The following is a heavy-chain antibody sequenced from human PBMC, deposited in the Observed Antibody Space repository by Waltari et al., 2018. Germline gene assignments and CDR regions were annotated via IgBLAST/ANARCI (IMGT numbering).Heavy chain of an antibody. CDR2: IYYSGST. J-gene: IGHJ1*01. D-gene: IGHD2-21*01. CDR1: GGSISSSSYY. Sequence: QLQLQESGPGLVKPSETLSLTCTVSGGSISSSSYYWGWIRQPPGKGLEWIGSIYYSGSTYYNPSLKSRVTISVDTSKNQFSLKLSSVTAADTAVYYYANSEMVIAQRAEYFQHWGQGTLVTVSS. V-gene: IGHV4-39*07. CDR3: ANSEMVIAQRAEYFQH.